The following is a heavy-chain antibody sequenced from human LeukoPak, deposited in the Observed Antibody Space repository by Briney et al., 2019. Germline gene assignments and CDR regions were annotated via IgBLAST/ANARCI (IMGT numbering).Heavy chain of an antibody. Sequence: GRSLRLSCTASGFTFSNYAMHWVRQAPGKGLEWMTVISFDGNNKYYEDSVKGRFTIFRDNSKNTLYLQMNSLRAEDTAVYYCARTFWDKSNGYDYYFDYWGQGSLVTVSS. J-gene: IGHJ4*02. V-gene: IGHV3-30*04. D-gene: IGHD5-12*01. CDR3: ARTFWDKSNGYDYYFDY. CDR1: GFTFSNYA. CDR2: ISFDGNNK.